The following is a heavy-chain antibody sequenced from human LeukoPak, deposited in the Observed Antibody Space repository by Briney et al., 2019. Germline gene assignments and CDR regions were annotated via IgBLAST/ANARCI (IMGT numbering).Heavy chain of an antibody. CDR3: ARGRGIGAGNYFVH. CDR2: VYHSGNT. CDR1: GVSMSPYF. J-gene: IGHJ4*02. Sequence: SETLSLTCSVSGVSMSPYFWSWIRQSPGKGLEWLDYVYHSGNTKYNPSLSSRLAISVDTSNNQLSLELTSLTAADTAVYYCARGRGIGAGNYFVHWGRGSLVTVSS. V-gene: IGHV4-59*01. D-gene: IGHD3-10*01.